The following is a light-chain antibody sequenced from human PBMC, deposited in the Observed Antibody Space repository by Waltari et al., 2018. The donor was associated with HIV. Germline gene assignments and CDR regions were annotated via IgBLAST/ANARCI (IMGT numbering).Light chain of an antibody. CDR1: SSDVGAYNL. CDR2: EVI. CDR3: CSYSGTGVV. J-gene: IGLJ2*01. Sequence: QSALTQPASVSGSPGQSITISCTGTSSDVGAYNLVSWYQKYPGKAPKLMIFEVITRPSGVSVRFSGSRSGNTASLTISGLQTEDEGDYYCCSYSGTGVVFGGGTKVTVL. V-gene: IGLV2-23*02.